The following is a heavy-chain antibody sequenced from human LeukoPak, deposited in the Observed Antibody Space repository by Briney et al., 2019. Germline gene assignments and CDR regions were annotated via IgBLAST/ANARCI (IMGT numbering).Heavy chain of an antibody. CDR2: IYTSGST. CDR3: ARDNRVRLFGVVINDGLDAFDI. J-gene: IGHJ3*02. Sequence: PSETLSLTCAVYGGSFSGYYWSWIRQPAGKGLEWIGRIYTSGSTNYNPSLKSRVTMSVDTSKNQFSLKLSSVTAADTAVYYCARDNRVRLFGVVINDGLDAFDIWGQGTMVTVSS. CDR1: GGSFSGYY. V-gene: IGHV4-4*07. D-gene: IGHD3-3*01.